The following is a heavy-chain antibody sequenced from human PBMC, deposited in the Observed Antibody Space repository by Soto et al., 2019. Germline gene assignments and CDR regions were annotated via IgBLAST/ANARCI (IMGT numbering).Heavy chain of an antibody. V-gene: IGHV1-46*03. D-gene: IGHD1-26*01. J-gene: IGHJ4*02. CDR3: FSTLGARFDY. CDR2: INPSIGTT. Sequence: ASVKVSCKASGYTFTSQNLHLVRQAPGQGLEWMGVINPSIGTTTYAQKFQGRVTMTSDTSTSSVYMEVSSLRSEDTAVYYCFSTLGARFDYWGQGTLVTVSS. CDR1: GYTFTSQN.